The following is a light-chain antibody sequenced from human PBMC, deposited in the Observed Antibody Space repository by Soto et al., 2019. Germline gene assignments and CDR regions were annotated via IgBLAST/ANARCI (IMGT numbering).Light chain of an antibody. CDR3: SSYTGSTTLVI. V-gene: IGLV2-14*01. CDR2: DVS. CDR1: SSDVGGYNY. Sequence: QSALTQPASVSGSPGQPITISCTGTSSDVGGYNYVSWYQQHPGKAPKLMIYDVSNRPSGVSNRFSGSRSGNTASLTISGLQAGDEAHYYCSSYTGSTTLVIFGGGTKLTVL. J-gene: IGLJ2*01.